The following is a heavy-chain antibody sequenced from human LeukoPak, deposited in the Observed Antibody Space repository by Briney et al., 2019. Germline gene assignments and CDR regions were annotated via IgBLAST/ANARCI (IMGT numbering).Heavy chain of an antibody. Sequence: PGGSLRLSCAASGFTFSNAWMSWVRQAPGKGLEWVGRIKSKTDGGTTDYAAPVKGRFTISRDESKNTLYLQMNSLKTEDTAVYYCTAVYDSSGYGCFDYWGQGTLVTVSS. CDR1: GFTFSNAW. V-gene: IGHV3-15*01. CDR2: IKSKTDGGTT. CDR3: TAVYDSSGYGCFDY. J-gene: IGHJ4*02. D-gene: IGHD3-22*01.